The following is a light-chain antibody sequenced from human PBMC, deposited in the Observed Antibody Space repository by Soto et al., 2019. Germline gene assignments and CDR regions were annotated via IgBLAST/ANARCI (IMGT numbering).Light chain of an antibody. CDR2: DAS. CDR1: QSVSIY. V-gene: IGKV3-11*01. J-gene: IGKJ5*01. Sequence: EIVLTQSPATLSLSPGERATLSCRASQSVSIYLAWYQQKPGQAPRLLIYDASNRATGIPDRFSGSGSGTDFTLTISSLEPEDFAVYYCQQRSNWPPITFAQGTRLEIK. CDR3: QQRSNWPPIT.